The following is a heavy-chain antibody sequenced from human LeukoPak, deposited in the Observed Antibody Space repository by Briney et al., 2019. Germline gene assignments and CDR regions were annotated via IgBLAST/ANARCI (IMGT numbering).Heavy chain of an antibody. CDR1: GYTFTSYD. CDR3: ASGYYDFWSGYNAFDI. J-gene: IGHJ3*02. D-gene: IGHD3-3*01. Sequence: ASVKVSCKASGYTFTSYDINWVRQATGQGLEWMGWMNPNSGNTGYAQKFQGRVTMTRDTSISTAYMELSRLRSDDTAVYYCASGYYDFWSGYNAFDIWGQGTMVTVSS. V-gene: IGHV1-8*02. CDR2: MNPNSGNT.